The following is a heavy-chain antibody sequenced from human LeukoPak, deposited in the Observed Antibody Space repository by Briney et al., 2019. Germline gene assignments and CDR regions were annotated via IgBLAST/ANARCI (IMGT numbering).Heavy chain of an antibody. CDR1: GGSISSGDYY. D-gene: IGHD2-21*02. CDR2: IYYSGST. Sequence: SQTLSLTCTVSGGSISSGDYYWSWIRQPPGKGLEWIGYIYYSGSTYYNPSLKSRVTISVDTSKNQFSPKLSSVTAADTAVYYCARSGGLTAMVFYWGQGTLVTVSS. V-gene: IGHV4-30-4*08. J-gene: IGHJ4*02. CDR3: ARSGGLTAMVFY.